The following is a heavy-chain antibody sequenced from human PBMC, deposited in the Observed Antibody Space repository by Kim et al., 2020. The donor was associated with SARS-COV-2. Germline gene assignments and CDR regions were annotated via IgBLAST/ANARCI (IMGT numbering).Heavy chain of an antibody. CDR2: IYYTGTT. CDR3: ARVGMGSTFFDS. Sequence: SETLSLTCSLSDGSINSSIYHWAWIRQPPGKGLDWIGYIYYTGTTYYNPSLKSRVTISVDTSKKQFSLKLNSVTAADTAVFYCARVGMGSTFFDSWGQGTLVTVSS. J-gene: IGHJ4*02. V-gene: IGHV4-39*07. CDR1: DGSINSSIYH. D-gene: IGHD1-26*01.